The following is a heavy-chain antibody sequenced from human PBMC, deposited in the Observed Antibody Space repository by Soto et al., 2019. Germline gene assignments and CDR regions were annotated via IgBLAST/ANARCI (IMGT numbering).Heavy chain of an antibody. CDR3: ARDMVSTIGDFDY. CDR2: INPNSGAT. V-gene: IGHV1-2*02. Sequence: QVQLVQSGAELKKPGASVKVSCKASGYTFTGYYVHWVRQAPGQGLEWVGWINPNSGATTYAQKFLGRVTMNRDTSIITSHMELSSLTSDDTAMYYCARDMVSTIGDFDYWGQGTLVTVSS. J-gene: IGHJ4*02. CDR1: GYTFTGYY. D-gene: IGHD3-16*01.